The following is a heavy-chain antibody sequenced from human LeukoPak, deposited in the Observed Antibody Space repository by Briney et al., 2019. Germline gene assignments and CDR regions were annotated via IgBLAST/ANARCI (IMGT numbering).Heavy chain of an antibody. Sequence: PSETLSLTCAVYGGSFSGYYWSWIRQPPGKGLEWIGEINHSGSTNYNPSLKNRVTISVDTSKNQFSLKLSSVTAADTAVYYCARVAKQLMRGGTFDYWGQGTLVTVSS. D-gene: IGHD6-6*01. CDR1: GGSFSGYY. CDR2: INHSGST. J-gene: IGHJ4*02. CDR3: ARVAKQLMRGGTFDY. V-gene: IGHV4-34*01.